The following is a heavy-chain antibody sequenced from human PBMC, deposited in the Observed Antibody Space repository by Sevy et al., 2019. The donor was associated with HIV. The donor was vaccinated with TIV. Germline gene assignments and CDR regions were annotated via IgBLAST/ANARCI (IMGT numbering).Heavy chain of an antibody. V-gene: IGHV3-23*01. CDR1: GFTFSSYA. CDR2: ISGSGGST. Sequence: GGSLRLSCAASGFTFSSYAMSWVRQAPGKGLEWVSAISGSGGSTYYADSVKGRFTISRDNSKNTLYLQMNSLRAEDTAVYYCAKGHGGSYDPYYYYYYMDVWGKGTTVTVSS. D-gene: IGHD1-26*01. J-gene: IGHJ6*03. CDR3: AKGHGGSYDPYYYYYYMDV.